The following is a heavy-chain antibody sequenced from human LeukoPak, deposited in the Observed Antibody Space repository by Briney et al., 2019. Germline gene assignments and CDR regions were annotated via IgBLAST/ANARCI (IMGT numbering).Heavy chain of an antibody. D-gene: IGHD1/OR15-1a*01. J-gene: IGHJ4*02. Sequence: GGSLRLSCAVSGLPFSNYIMNWVRQAPGKGLEWVASITSSGTYVHYGDSVKGRFTISRDNAKNSLYLQMNSLGTGDTAVYYCATKQSPAYWGRGTLVTVSS. CDR2: ITSSGTYV. CDR1: GLPFSNYI. CDR3: ATKQSPAY. V-gene: IGHV3-21*01.